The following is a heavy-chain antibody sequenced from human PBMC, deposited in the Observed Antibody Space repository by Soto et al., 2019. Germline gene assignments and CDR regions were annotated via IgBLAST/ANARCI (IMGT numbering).Heavy chain of an antibody. J-gene: IGHJ4*02. Sequence: PGGSLRLSCEGSGFTFSSYWMSWVRQAPGKGLEWVANIKQDGSVRYYVDSVKGRFTVSRDNAKNSLSLQMNSLRAEDTAVYYCARLRGDYTAFDYWGQGTLVTVSS. D-gene: IGHD4-17*01. V-gene: IGHV3-7*03. CDR3: ARLRGDYTAFDY. CDR1: GFTFSSYW. CDR2: IKQDGSVR.